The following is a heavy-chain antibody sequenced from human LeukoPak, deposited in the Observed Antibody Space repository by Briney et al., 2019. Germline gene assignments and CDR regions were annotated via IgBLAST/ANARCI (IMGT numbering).Heavy chain of an antibody. CDR1: GYTFTGYY. J-gene: IGHJ4*02. CDR3: ARDRGSSWYVDY. CDR2: INPNSGGT. D-gene: IGHD6-13*01. V-gene: IGHV1-2*02. Sequence: ASVKVSCKASGYTFTGYYMHWVRQAPGQGLEWMGWINPNSGGTNYAQKFQGRVTMTGDTSISTAYMELSRLRSDDTAVYYCARDRGSSWYVDYWGQGTLVTVSS.